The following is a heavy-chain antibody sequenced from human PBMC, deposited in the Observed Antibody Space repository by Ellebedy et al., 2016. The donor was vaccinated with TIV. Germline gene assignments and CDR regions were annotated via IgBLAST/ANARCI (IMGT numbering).Heavy chain of an antibody. CDR1: GFTFSSYG. J-gene: IGHJ6*02. Sequence: GGSLRLSXAASGFTFSSYGMHWVRQAPGKGLEWVAVISYDGSNKYYADSVKGRFTISRDNSKNTLYLQMNSLRAEDTAVCYCAKDHVGIADYYYGMDVWGQGTTVTVSS. V-gene: IGHV3-30*18. CDR3: AKDHVGIADYYYGMDV. CDR2: ISYDGSNK. D-gene: IGHD2-15*01.